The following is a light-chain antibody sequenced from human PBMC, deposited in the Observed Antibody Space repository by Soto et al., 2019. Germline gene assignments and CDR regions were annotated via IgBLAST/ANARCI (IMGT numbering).Light chain of an antibody. CDR3: QQYGSSPLT. CDR1: QSVSSSF. Sequence: EIGLTQSRGTLSLSPGERATRSCRASQSVSSSFLAWYQQKPGQAPRLLIYGASSRATGIPDRFSGSGSGTDFTLTISRLEPEDVAVYYCQQYGSSPLTFGGGTKVEIK. V-gene: IGKV3-20*01. CDR2: GAS. J-gene: IGKJ4*01.